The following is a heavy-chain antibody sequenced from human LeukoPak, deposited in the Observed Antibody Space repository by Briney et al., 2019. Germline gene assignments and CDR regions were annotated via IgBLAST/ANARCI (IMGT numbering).Heavy chain of an antibody. CDR3: AREVRFLEWLMDV. D-gene: IGHD3-3*01. J-gene: IGHJ6*04. V-gene: IGHV3-7*01. CDR2: IKQDGSEK. CDR1: GFTFSSYW. Sequence: PGGSLRLSCAASGFTFSSYWMSWVRQAPGKGLDWVANIKQDGSEKYYVDSVKGRFTISRDNAKNSLYLQMNSLRAEDTAVYYCAREVRFLEWLMDVWGKGTTVTVSS.